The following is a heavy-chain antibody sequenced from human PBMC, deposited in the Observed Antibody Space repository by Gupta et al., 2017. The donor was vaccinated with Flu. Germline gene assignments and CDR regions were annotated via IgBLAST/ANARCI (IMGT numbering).Heavy chain of an antibody. CDR3: ASYYYDSSGTHF. Sequence: TFSSDGMNWVRQVPGKGLEWLSYISGSSATIYYADSVKGRFTISRDNAKNSLYLQMNSLRDEDTAVYYCASYYYDSSGTHFWGQGTLVTVSS. J-gene: IGHJ4*02. CDR2: ISGSSATI. V-gene: IGHV3-48*02. D-gene: IGHD3-22*01. CDR1: TFSSDG.